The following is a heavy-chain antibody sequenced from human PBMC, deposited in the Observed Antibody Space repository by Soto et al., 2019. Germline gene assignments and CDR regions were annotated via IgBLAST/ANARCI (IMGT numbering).Heavy chain of an antibody. CDR1: GGSISSSSYY. CDR2: IYYSGST. Sequence: SETLSLTCTVSGGSISSSSYYWGWIRQPPGKGLEWIGSIYYSGSTYYNPSLKSRVTISVDTSKNQFSLKLSSVTAADTAVYYCASFYFDWLLRYGMDVWGQGTTVTVSS. D-gene: IGHD3-9*01. V-gene: IGHV4-39*01. CDR3: ASFYFDWLLRYGMDV. J-gene: IGHJ6*02.